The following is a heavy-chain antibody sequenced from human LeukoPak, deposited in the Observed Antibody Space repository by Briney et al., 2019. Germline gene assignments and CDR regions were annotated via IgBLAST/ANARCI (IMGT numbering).Heavy chain of an antibody. V-gene: IGHV4-59*08. CDR2: ISYSGST. J-gene: IGHJ4*02. CDR3: ARETQYCSGGSCYPHFDY. Sequence: PSETLSLTCTVSGGSISSSYWSWIRQPPGKGLEWIGYISYSGSTNYNPSLTSRVTISVDTSKNQFSLKLSSVTAADTAVYYCARETQYCSGGSCYPHFDYWGQGTLVTVSS. CDR1: GGSISSSY. D-gene: IGHD2-15*01.